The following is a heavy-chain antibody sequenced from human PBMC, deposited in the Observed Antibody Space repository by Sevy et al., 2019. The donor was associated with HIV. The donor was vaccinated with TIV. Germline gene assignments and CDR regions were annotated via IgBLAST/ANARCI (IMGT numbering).Heavy chain of an antibody. CDR3: TRRGYSGRFDF. CDR1: GGSLRSSPYY. D-gene: IGHD5-12*01. V-gene: IGHV4-39*01. J-gene: IGHJ4*02. Sequence: SETLSLTCSVSGGSLRSSPYYWGWIRQPPGKGREWIGGLYQDGSSSYIPSLKSRVTMSADTSKNQFSLRLTSVTAADTAVYYCTRRGYSGRFDFWGQGILVTVSS. CDR2: LYQDGSS.